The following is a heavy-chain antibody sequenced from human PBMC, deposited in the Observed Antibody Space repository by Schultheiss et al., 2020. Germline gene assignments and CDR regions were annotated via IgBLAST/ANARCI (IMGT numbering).Heavy chain of an antibody. D-gene: IGHD3-22*01. CDR3: ARASQRLYDSSGYNYYYYYGMDV. CDR1: GFSFSSYG. Sequence: GGSLRLSCAASGFSFSSYGMSWVRQAPGKGLEWVSVIYSGGSTYYADSVKGRFTISRDNAKNSLYLQMNSLRAEDTAVYYCARASQRLYDSSGYNYYYYYGMDVWGQGTTVTGSS. V-gene: IGHV3-53*01. J-gene: IGHJ6*02. CDR2: IYSGGST.